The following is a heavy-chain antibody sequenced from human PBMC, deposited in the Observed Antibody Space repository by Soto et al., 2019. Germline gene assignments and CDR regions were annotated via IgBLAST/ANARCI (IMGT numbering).Heavy chain of an antibody. D-gene: IGHD2-8*02. J-gene: IGHJ4*02. CDR3: ARGVVSSPPQY. CDR1: GGSVSVYY. CDR2: IYASGSP. V-gene: IGHV4-59*02. Sequence: ASETLSLTCTISGGSVSVYYWSWIRQSTGQGLEWIGYIYASGSPYYNPSLRSRVTISADTSKNQISLKLTSPTAADTAVYYCARGVVSSPPQYWGRGTQVTVSS.